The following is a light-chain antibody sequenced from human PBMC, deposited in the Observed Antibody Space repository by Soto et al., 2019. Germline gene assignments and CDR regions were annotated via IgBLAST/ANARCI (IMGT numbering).Light chain of an antibody. J-gene: IGKJ2*02. CDR2: LGS. V-gene: IGKV2-28*01. CDR1: QSLLHSNGHNF. CDR3: MQALHTPWT. Sequence: DLVVTQSPLSLPVTPGEPASISCRSSQSLLHSNGHNFLDWYVQRPGQSPQVLIYLGSNRASGVPERFSGSGSGTDFTLKISRVEAEDVGIYYCMQALHTPWTFGQGTRLEIK.